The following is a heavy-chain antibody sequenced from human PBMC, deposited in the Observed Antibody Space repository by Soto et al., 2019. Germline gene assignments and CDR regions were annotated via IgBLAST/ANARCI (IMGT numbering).Heavy chain of an antibody. CDR3: VRATYFSDSSGYTRCLDY. CDR1: REYFSTYY. J-gene: IGHJ4*02. D-gene: IGHD3-22*01. CDR2: SRDKPQGYST. Sequence: LSLTCAVSREYFSTYYWNWIRQSPGKGLEWVGRSRDKPQGYSTAYAASVKGRFTTSRDESKNSAYLQMNSLKTEDTAVYYCVRATYFSDSSGYTRCLDYWGQGTLVTVSS. V-gene: IGHV3-72*01.